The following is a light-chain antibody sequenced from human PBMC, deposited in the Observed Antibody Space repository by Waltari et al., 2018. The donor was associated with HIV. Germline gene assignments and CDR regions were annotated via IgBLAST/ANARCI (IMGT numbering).Light chain of an antibody. Sequence: QSALTPPASVSGSPGQTITISRTGTSSDDGGYNYVSWYQQHPGKAPKLMINDVSNRPSGVANRFSGSKSGNTASLTISGLQAEDEADYYCSSYTSSSTLWGFFGTGTKVTVL. V-gene: IGLV2-14*01. CDR2: DVS. CDR3: SSYTSSSTLWGF. CDR1: SSDDGGYNY. J-gene: IGLJ1*01.